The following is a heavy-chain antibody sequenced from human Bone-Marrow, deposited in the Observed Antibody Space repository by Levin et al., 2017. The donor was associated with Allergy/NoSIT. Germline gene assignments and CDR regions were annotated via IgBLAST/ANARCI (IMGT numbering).Heavy chain of an antibody. CDR2: INHSGST. CDR3: ARGRPDCSSTSCSLPTDLGGFDP. V-gene: IGHV4-34*01. J-gene: IGHJ5*02. CDR1: GGSFSGYY. D-gene: IGHD2-2*01. Sequence: SQTLSLTCAVYGGSFSGYYWSWIRQPPGKGLEWIGEINHSGSTNYNPSLKSRVTISVDTSKNQFSLKLSSVTAADTAVYYCARGRPDCSSTSCSLPTDLGGFDPWGQGTLVTVSS.